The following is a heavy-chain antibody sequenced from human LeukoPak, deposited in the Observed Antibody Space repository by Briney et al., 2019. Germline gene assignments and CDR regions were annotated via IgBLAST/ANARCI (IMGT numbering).Heavy chain of an antibody. Sequence: GGSLRLSCAASGFTFSSYSMNWVRQAPGKGLEWVSYISSSSSTIYHADSVKGRFTISRDNAKNSLYLQMNSLRAEDTAVYYCASASGSYAASYDYWGQGTLVTVSS. D-gene: IGHD1-26*01. CDR2: ISSSSSTI. CDR3: ASASGSYAASYDY. CDR1: GFTFSSYS. J-gene: IGHJ4*02. V-gene: IGHV3-48*01.